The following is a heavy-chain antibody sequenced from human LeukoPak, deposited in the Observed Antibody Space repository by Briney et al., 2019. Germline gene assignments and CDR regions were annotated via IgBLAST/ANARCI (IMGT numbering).Heavy chain of an antibody. CDR1: GFPFDVYA. CDR3: AKGPPIGTPYYYFDY. J-gene: IGHJ4*02. D-gene: IGHD2-21*01. V-gene: IGHV3-9*01. CDR2: ISWNSASI. Sequence: GRTLTLTCAASGFPFDVYAMHWVRQPPARGLEWVAGISWNSASIAYADSVKGRFAISRDNAEKSVYLQMNSLGVEDTALYYCAKGPPIGTPYYYFDYWGQGTLVTVSS.